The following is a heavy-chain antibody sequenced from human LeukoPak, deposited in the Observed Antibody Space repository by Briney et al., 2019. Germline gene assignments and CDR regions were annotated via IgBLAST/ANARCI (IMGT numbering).Heavy chain of an antibody. Sequence: GGSLRLSCAASGFTVSNNYISWVRQAPGKGLEWVSVIYSGGSTYYADSVKGRLTISRDTSKNTLSLQMNSLRAEDTAAYYCASLSLGHYWGQGTLVTVSS. CDR2: IYSGGST. J-gene: IGHJ4*02. CDR1: GFTVSNNY. D-gene: IGHD6-6*01. V-gene: IGHV3-53*01. CDR3: ASLSLGHY.